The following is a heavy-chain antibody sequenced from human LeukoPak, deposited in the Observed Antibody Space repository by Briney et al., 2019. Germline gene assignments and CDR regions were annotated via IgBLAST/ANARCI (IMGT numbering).Heavy chain of an antibody. Sequence: ASVKVSCKASGYTFTSYYMHWVRQAPGQGLEWMGIINPSGGNTSYAQKFQGRVTMTRDTSTSTVYMELSSLRSEDTAVYYCARPYGSGSYYVYYGMDVWGQGTTVTVSS. CDR2: INPSGGNT. CDR3: ARPYGSGSYYVYYGMDV. CDR1: GYTFTSYY. J-gene: IGHJ6*02. D-gene: IGHD3-10*01. V-gene: IGHV1-46*01.